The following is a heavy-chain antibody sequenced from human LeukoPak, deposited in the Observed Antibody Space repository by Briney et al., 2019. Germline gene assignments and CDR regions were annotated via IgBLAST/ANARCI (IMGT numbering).Heavy chain of an antibody. D-gene: IGHD3-16*02. CDR2: ISGSGGST. V-gene: IGHV3-23*01. CDR1: GFTFSSYG. Sequence: GGSLRLSCAASGFTFSSYGMSWVRQAPGKGLEWVSAISGSGGSTYYADSVKGRFTISRDNSKNTLYLQMNSLRAEDTAVYYCAKDQRYDYVWGSYRPDYWGQGTLVTVSS. J-gene: IGHJ4*02. CDR3: AKDQRYDYVWGSYRPDY.